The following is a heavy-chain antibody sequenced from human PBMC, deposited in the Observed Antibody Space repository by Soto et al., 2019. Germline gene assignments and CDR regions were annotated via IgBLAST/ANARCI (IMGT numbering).Heavy chain of an antibody. CDR3: TRDPKLLWFGELPDY. CDR1: GFTFGDYA. J-gene: IGHJ4*02. CDR2: IRSKAYGGTT. Sequence: GGSLRLSCTAFGFTFGDYAMSWFRQAPGKGLEWVGFIRSKAYGGTTEYAASVKGRFTISRDDSKSIAYLQMNSLKTEDTAVYYCTRDPKLLWFGELPDYWGQGTLVTVSS. V-gene: IGHV3-49*03. D-gene: IGHD3-10*01.